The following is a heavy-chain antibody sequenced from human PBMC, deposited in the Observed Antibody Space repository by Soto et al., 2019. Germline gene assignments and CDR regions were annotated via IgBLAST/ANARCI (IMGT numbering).Heavy chain of an antibody. CDR1: GGTFSSYA. D-gene: IGHD6-13*01. CDR3: ARDRGIAAAGSSNWFDP. V-gene: IGHV1-69*01. Sequence: QVQLVQSGAEVKKPGSSVKVSCKASGGTFSSYAISWVRQAPGQGLEWMGGIIPIFGTANYAQKFQGRVTITADESTSTAYMDLSSMRSEDTAVYYCARDRGIAAAGSSNWFDPWGQGTLVTVSS. CDR2: IIPIFGTA. J-gene: IGHJ5*02.